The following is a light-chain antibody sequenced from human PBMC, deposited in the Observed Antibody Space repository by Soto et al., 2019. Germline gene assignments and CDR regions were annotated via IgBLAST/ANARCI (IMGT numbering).Light chain of an antibody. J-gene: IGKJ4*01. V-gene: IGKV1-39*01. CDR1: QSISNY. CDR3: QQTYSTPLT. CDR2: ATS. Sequence: DLPMTQSPSSLSASVGDRVTITCRPSQSISNYLNWYQQKPGKAPKLLIYATSNLQSGVPSRFIGSGSGTEFTLTFTTLQPEDFGTYYCQQTYSTPLTFGGGTKVEI.